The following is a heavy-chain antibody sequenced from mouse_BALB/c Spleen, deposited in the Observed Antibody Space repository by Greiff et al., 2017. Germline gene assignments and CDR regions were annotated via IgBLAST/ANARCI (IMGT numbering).Heavy chain of an antibody. CDR1: GFSLTSYD. Sequence: VQGVESGPGLVAPSQSLSITCTVSGFSLTSYDISWIRQPPGKGLEWLGVIWTGGGTNYNSAFMSRLSISKDNSKSQVFLKMNSLQTDDTAIYYCVRDMGDGSWFAYWGQGTLVTVSA. V-gene: IGHV2-9-2*01. CDR2: IWTGGGT. D-gene: IGHD2-3*01. CDR3: VRDMGDGSWFAY. J-gene: IGHJ3*01.